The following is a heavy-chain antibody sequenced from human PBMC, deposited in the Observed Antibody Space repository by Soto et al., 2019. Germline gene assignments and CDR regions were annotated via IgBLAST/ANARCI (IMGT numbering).Heavy chain of an antibody. J-gene: IGHJ4*02. CDR2: IYYSGST. CDR3: ARLYSSGWYDFDY. D-gene: IGHD6-19*01. CDR1: GGSISGYY. V-gene: IGHV4-59*01. Sequence: SETLSLTCTVSGGSISGYYWSWIRQPPGKGLEWIGYIYYSGSTKYNPSLKSRITISIDTSKNQFSLKLSSVTAADTAVYYCARLYSSGWYDFDYWGQGTLVTVSS.